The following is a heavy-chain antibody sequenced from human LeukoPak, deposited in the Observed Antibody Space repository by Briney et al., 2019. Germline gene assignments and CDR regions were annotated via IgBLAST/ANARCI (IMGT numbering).Heavy chain of an antibody. CDR2: ISASGTA. D-gene: IGHD3-9*01. Sequence: PGGSLRLSCAASGFTFSTYAMTWVRQAPGKGLEWVSVISASGTAHYADSMKGRFTISRDNSKNTVYLQLSSLRPEDTAVYYCAKAGVTTGYYMQVDYWGQGTLVTVSS. CDR3: AKAGVTTGYYMQVDY. V-gene: IGHV3-23*01. CDR1: GFTFSTYA. J-gene: IGHJ4*02.